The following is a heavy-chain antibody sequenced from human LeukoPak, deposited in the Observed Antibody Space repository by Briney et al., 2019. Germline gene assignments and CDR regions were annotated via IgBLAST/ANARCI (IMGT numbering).Heavy chain of an antibody. V-gene: IGHV5-51*01. CDR2: IYPGDSDT. J-gene: IGHJ6*02. CDR1: GYSFTSYW. Sequence: GESLKISCKGSGYSFTSYWIGWVRQMPGKGLEWMGIIYPGDSDTRYSPSFQGQVTISAAKSITTAYPQGSSLQASDTGMYYCARHISYGIPAAGPTRPHGTDVWGQGTTVTVSS. D-gene: IGHD6-13*01. CDR3: ARHISYGIPAAGPTRPHGTDV.